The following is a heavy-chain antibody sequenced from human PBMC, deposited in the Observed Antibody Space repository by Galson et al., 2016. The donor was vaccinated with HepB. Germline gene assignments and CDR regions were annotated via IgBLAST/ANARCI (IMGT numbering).Heavy chain of an antibody. J-gene: IGHJ6*02. D-gene: IGHD1-14*01. CDR1: GFTLRSYS. CDR2: TGTGTGYK. Sequence: SLRLSCAASGFTLRSYSMTWVRQAPGKGLEWVSSTGTGTGYKYYAGSVRGRFTIPRDDPGNSLYLQMNSLRAEDTAVYFCAKSTEGLLRFSGMDVWDQGTTVTVSS. V-gene: IGHV3-21*01. CDR3: AKSTEGLLRFSGMDV.